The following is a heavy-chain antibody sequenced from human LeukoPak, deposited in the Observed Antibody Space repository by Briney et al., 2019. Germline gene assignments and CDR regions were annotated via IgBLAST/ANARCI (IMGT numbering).Heavy chain of an antibody. CDR2: ISGSGGST. J-gene: IGHJ4*02. CDR1: GFTFSDYY. CDR3: AKDRRYNWNDGDDY. D-gene: IGHD1-1*01. V-gene: IGHV3-23*01. Sequence: GGFLRLSCAAYGFTFSDYYMSWIRQAPGKGLEWVSAISGSGGSTYYADSVKGRFTISRDNSKNTLYLQMNSLRAEDTAVYYCAKDRRYNWNDGDDYWGQGTLVTVSS.